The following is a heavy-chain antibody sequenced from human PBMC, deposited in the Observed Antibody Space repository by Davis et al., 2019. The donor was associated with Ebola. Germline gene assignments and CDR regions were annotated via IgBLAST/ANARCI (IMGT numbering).Heavy chain of an antibody. CDR3: ARDGGTFGGVIVRNYYYYYYGMDV. J-gene: IGHJ6*02. D-gene: IGHD3-16*02. V-gene: IGHV1-46*01. Sequence: ASVKVSCKASGYTFTSYYMHWVRHAPGQGLEWMGIINPSGGSTSYAQKFQGRVTMTRDTSTSTVYMELSSLRSEDTAVYYCARDGGTFGGVIVRNYYYYYYGMDVWGQGTTVTVSS. CDR2: INPSGGST. CDR1: GYTFTSYY.